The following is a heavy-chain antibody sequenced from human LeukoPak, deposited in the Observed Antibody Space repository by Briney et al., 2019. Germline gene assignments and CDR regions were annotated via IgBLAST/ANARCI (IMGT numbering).Heavy chain of an antibody. CDR3: AKDLHFDGFDY. CDR2: ISFDGSKN. CDR1: GFSFNNYG. D-gene: IGHD3-9*01. V-gene: IGHV3-33*06. J-gene: IGHJ4*02. Sequence: PGGSLRLSCAASGFSFNNYGMHWVRQAPGKGLEWLAVISFDGSKNYYADSVKGRLIISRDNSKNTLFLQMNSLRAEDTAMYYCAKDLHFDGFDYWGQGTLVTGSS.